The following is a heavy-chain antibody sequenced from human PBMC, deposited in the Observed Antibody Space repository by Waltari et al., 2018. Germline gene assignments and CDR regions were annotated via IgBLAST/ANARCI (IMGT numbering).Heavy chain of an antibody. CDR3: ATHRGGHEDFQY. Sequence: QLQLQESGPGLVKPSETLSLTCTVSGDSLSSSYLWGWIRQPPGKGLVWIGRISYSGTPFYNPSLKGRRTISVDTSKNQFSLNLRSVTAADTAIYFCATHRGGHEDFQYWGQGTLVTVSS. J-gene: IGHJ1*01. CDR2: ISYSGTP. CDR1: GDSLSSSYL. V-gene: IGHV4-39*01.